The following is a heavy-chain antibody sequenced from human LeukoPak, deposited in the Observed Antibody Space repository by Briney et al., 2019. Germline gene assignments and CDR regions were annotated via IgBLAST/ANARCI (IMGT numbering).Heavy chain of an antibody. CDR3: ARGNYYGSGSYQNY. J-gene: IGHJ4*02. Sequence: GGSLRLSCAASGFTFSSYAMHWVRQAPGKGLEWVAVISYDGGNKYYADSVKGRFTISRDNSKNTLYLQMNSLRAEDTAVYYCARGNYYGSGSYQNYWGQGTLVTVSS. CDR1: GFTFSSYA. V-gene: IGHV3-30*04. CDR2: ISYDGGNK. D-gene: IGHD3-10*01.